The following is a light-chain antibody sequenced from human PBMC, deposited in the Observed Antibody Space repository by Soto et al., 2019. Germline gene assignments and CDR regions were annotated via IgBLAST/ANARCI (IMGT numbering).Light chain of an antibody. V-gene: IGKV1-12*01. CDR2: ATS. J-gene: IGKJ4*01. CDR3: QQSHSVPVT. CDR1: QGIHRW. Sequence: DIRMTQSPSSVSASIGDNVTITCRASQGIHRWLAWYQQNAGKSPNLLIYATSSLQTGVPSRFSGSGSGTDFTLTISTLQPEDVATYYCQQSHSVPVTFGEGTKVDIK.